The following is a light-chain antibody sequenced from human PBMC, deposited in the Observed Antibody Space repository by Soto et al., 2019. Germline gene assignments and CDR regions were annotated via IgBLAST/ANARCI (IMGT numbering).Light chain of an antibody. J-gene: IGKJ1*01. V-gene: IGKV3-15*01. CDR2: GAS. CDR1: QSVSSN. CDR3: QQYNNWPPWR. Sequence: IVITQSPATLSVSPGERATLSRRARQSVSSNLAWHQQKPGQAHRLLLYGASTRATGIPARFSGSGSGTEFTLTISSLQSEVFAVDYCQQYNNWPPWRFGQGTKVEFK.